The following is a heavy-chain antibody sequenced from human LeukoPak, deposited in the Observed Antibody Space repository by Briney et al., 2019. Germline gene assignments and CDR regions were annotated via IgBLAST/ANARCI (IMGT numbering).Heavy chain of an antibody. CDR2: ISGSGGST. CDR3: AKDLGPYDILTGPYYYYYGMDV. J-gene: IGHJ6*02. Sequence: GGSLRLSCAASGSTFSSYAMSWVRQAPGKGLEWVSAISGSGGSTYYADSVKGRFTISRDNSKNTLYLQMNSLRAEDTAVYYCAKDLGPYDILTGPYYYYYGMDVWGQGTTVTVSS. CDR1: GSTFSSYA. V-gene: IGHV3-23*01. D-gene: IGHD3-9*01.